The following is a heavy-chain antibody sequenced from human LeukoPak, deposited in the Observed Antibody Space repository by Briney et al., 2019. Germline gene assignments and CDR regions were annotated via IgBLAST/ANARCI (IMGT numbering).Heavy chain of an antibody. J-gene: IGHJ3*02. V-gene: IGHV4-39*07. CDR2: IYHSGST. CDR1: GGSISSSSYY. CDR3: ARDSGVRGVITDAFDI. Sequence: KPSETLSLTCTVSGGSISSSSYYWGWIRQPPGKGLEWIGEIYHSGSTNYNPSLKSRVTISVDTSKNQFSLKLSSVTAADTAVYYCARDSGVRGVITDAFDIWGQGTMVTVSS. D-gene: IGHD3-10*01.